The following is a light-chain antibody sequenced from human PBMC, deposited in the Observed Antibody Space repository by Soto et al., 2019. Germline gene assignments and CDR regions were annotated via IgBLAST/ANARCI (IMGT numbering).Light chain of an antibody. Sequence: QSVLTQPASVSGSPGQSITISCTGTSSDVGGYNYVSWYQQHPGKAPKLMIYDVSNRPSGVSNRFSGSKSGNTASLTISGFQAEDEADYYCSSYTSSSTLPFGTGTKVTVL. J-gene: IGLJ1*01. V-gene: IGLV2-14*01. CDR3: SSYTSSSTLP. CDR1: SSDVGGYNY. CDR2: DVS.